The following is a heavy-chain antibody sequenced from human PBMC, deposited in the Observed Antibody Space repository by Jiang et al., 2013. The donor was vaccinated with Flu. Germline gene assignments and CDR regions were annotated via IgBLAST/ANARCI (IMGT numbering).Heavy chain of an antibody. V-gene: IGHV4-39*01. D-gene: IGHD2-2*01. CDR1: GGSISSSSHY. J-gene: IGHJ5*02. CDR3: ARHGNVPAAGPDNWFDP. Sequence: ETLSLTCTVSGGSISSSSHYWGWIRQPPGRGLEWVGSIYYSGSTYYNPSLKSRVTISVDTSKNQFSLKLSSVTAADTAIYYCARHGNVPAAGPDNWFDPWGQGTLVTVSS. CDR2: IYYSGST.